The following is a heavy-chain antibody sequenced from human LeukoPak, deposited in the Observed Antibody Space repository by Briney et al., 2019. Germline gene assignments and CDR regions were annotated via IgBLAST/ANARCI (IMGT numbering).Heavy chain of an antibody. V-gene: IGHV3-74*01. J-gene: IGHJ5*01. D-gene: IGHD1-26*01. CDR1: GFTFSTYW. Sequence: GGSLRLSCAASGFTFSTYWMHWVRQAPGKGLVWVSRIHSDGSVTNYADSVKGRFTISRDNAKNTLYLQMNSLRAEDTAVYYCVRIIVGASNWFDSWGQGTLVTVSS. CDR2: IHSDGSVT. CDR3: VRIIVGASNWFDS.